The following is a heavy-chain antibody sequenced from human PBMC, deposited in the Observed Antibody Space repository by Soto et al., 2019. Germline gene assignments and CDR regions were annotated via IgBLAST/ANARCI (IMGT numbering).Heavy chain of an antibody. J-gene: IGHJ6*02. Sequence: SVKVSCKASGGTFSSYAISWVRQAPGQGLEWMGGIIPIFGTANYAQKFQGRVTITADESTSTAYMELSSLRSEDTAVYYCARGIRVYYYDSSGSPNYGMDVWGQGTTVTVSS. CDR2: IIPIFGTA. D-gene: IGHD3-22*01. CDR3: ARGIRVYYYDSSGSPNYGMDV. V-gene: IGHV1-69*13. CDR1: GGTFSSYA.